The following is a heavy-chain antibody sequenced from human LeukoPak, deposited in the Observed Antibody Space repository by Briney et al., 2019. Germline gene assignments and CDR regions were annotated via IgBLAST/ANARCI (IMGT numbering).Heavy chain of an antibody. CDR1: GYTFTSYG. Sequence: ASVKVSCKASGYTFTSYGISWVRQAPGQGLEWMGWISAYNGNTNYAQKLQGRVTMTTDTSTSTAYIALRSLRSDDTAVYYCARDNSVRDEAWWFNPWGQGTLVTVSS. CDR2: ISAYNGNT. D-gene: IGHD5-24*01. CDR3: ARDNSVRDEAWWFNP. J-gene: IGHJ5*02. V-gene: IGHV1-18*01.